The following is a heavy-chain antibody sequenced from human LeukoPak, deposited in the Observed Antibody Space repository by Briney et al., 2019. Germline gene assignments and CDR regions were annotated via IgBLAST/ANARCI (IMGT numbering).Heavy chain of an antibody. CDR3: ARGGPYHGSVGGALDY. CDR2: INGDGSIE. J-gene: IGHJ4*02. D-gene: IGHD3-10*01. CDR1: GFTFSSYW. V-gene: IGHV3-7*04. Sequence: PGGSLRLSSAASGFTFSSYWMTWVRQAPGKGLEWVSNINGDGSIENYVHSVRGRFSIFRDNAKDALYLQMNSLRVDDTAIYYCARGGPYHGSVGGALDYWGQGTPVTVSS.